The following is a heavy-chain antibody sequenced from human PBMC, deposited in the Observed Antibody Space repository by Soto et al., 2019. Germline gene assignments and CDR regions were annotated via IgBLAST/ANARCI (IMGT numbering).Heavy chain of an antibody. CDR2: INWNGRTR. CDR1: GFTFDDYG. Sequence: PGGSLRLSCAASGFTFDDYGMIWVRQVPGKGLEWVAGINWNGRTRNYADSVKGRFTISRDTAKNSHYLQMNSLRAEDTALYFCARASPRGRYFDWLIFPLGHWGQGTLVTVSS. J-gene: IGHJ4*02. D-gene: IGHD3-9*01. CDR3: ARASPRGRYFDWLIFPLGH. V-gene: IGHV3-20*04.